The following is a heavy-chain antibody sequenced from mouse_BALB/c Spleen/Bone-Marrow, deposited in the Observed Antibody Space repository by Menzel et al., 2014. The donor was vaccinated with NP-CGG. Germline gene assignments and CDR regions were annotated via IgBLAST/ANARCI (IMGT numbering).Heavy chain of an antibody. D-gene: IGHD1-1*01. CDR2: IHYSGST. CDR1: GYSITSGYS. V-gene: IGHV3-1*02. J-gene: IGHJ2*01. Sequence: EVKLMESGPDLVKPSQSLSLTSTVTGYSITSGYSWHWIRQFPGNKLEWMGYIHYSGSTNYNPSLKSRISITRDTSKNQFFLQLNSVTTEDTATYYCARPITTVVGFDYWGQGTTLTVSS. CDR3: ARPITTVVGFDY.